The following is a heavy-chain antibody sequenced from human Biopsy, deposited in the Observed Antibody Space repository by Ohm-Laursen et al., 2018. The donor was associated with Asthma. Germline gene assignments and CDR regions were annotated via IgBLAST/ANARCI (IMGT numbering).Heavy chain of an antibody. D-gene: IGHD3-3*01. Sequence: SLRLSCAASGFTFSSYGMHWVSQAPGKGLEWVAVIWYDGSNKYYADSVKGRFTISRDNSKNTLYLQMNSLRAEDTAVYYCARSIYDFWSGYYGMDVWGQGTTVTVSS. CDR2: IWYDGSNK. CDR1: GFTFSSYG. CDR3: ARSIYDFWSGYYGMDV. J-gene: IGHJ6*02. V-gene: IGHV3-33*01.